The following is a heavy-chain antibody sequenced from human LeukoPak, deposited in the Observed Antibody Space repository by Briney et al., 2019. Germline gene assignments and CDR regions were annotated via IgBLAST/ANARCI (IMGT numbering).Heavy chain of an antibody. J-gene: IGHJ4*02. CDR2: INPNSGGT. Sequence: ASVKVSCKASGYTFTSYGISWVRQAPGQGLEWMGWINPNSGGTNYAQKFQGRVTMTRDTPISTAYMKLSRLRSDDTAVYYCARDNRRYSSGQKVYRGQGTLVTVSS. D-gene: IGHD2-15*01. V-gene: IGHV1-2*02. CDR3: ARDNRRYSSGQKVY. CDR1: GYTFTSYG.